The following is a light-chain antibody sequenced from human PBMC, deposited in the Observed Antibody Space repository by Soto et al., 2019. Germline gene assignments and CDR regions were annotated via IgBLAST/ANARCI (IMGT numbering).Light chain of an antibody. V-gene: IGKV1-39*01. CDR2: AAS. CDR1: HSINNY. CDR3: QQSYSTLGT. J-gene: IGKJ2*01. Sequence: IQMTQSPSSLSASAGDRVIITCRSDHSINNYLNWYQQRPGKVPKLLIYAASTLQSGVPSRFSGSGSGRVFTLTINSLQPEDFATYYWQQSYSTLGTFGRGTRVEI.